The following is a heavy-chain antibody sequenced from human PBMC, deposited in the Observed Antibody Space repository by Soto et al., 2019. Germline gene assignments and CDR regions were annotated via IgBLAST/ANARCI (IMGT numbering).Heavy chain of an antibody. J-gene: IGHJ6*02. Sequence: ASVKVSCKASGYTFTNYAMHWVRQAPGQRLEWMGWINAGNGNTKYSQKFQGRVTITRDTSASTAYMELSSLRSEDTAVYYCARGGVGPLNLAGMDVWGQGTTVTVSS. CDR2: INAGNGNT. D-gene: IGHD1-26*01. CDR1: GYTFTNYA. CDR3: ARGGVGPLNLAGMDV. V-gene: IGHV1-3*01.